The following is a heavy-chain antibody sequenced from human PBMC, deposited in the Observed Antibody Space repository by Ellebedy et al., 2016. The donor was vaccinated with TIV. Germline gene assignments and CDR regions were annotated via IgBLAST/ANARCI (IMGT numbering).Heavy chain of an antibody. CDR2: VHKRGST. CDR1: GISISSDDYY. V-gene: IGHV4-31*03. D-gene: IGHD5-12*01. J-gene: IGHJ4*02. CDR3: ASGAGGYGGYDGYYFDL. Sequence: MPSETLSLTCTVSGISISSDDYYWTWIRQHPGKGLEWIGYVHKRGSTYSNPSLTSRMTISIDTSKTQFSLRMPSVTAADAAVYYWASGAGGYGGYDGYYFDLWGQGTLVTASS.